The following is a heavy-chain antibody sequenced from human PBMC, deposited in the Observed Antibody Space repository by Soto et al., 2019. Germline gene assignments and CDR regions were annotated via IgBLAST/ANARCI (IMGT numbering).Heavy chain of an antibody. CDR1: GGSISSYY. Sequence: SETLSLTCTVSGGSISSYYWSWIRQPPGKGLEWIGYIYYSGSTNYNPSLESRVTISVDTSKNQFSLKLSSVTAADTAVYYCERGSSGHFEDYWGQGTLVTVSS. CDR2: IYYSGST. J-gene: IGHJ4*02. V-gene: IGHV4-59*01. D-gene: IGHD3-22*01. CDR3: ERGSSGHFEDY.